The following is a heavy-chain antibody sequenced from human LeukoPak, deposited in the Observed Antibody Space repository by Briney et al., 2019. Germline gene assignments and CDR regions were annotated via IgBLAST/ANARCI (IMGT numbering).Heavy chain of an antibody. Sequence: ASVKVSCKASGYRFTNYYMHRVRQAPGQGLEWMGLINLNTGGTKFAQKFQGRVTMTRDTSISTAYMELSRLTSDDTAVYHCARGPYDDSGFSDYWGQGTLVTVSS. CDR2: INLNTGGT. CDR1: GYRFTNYY. V-gene: IGHV1-2*02. J-gene: IGHJ4*02. CDR3: ARGPYDDSGFSDY. D-gene: IGHD3-22*01.